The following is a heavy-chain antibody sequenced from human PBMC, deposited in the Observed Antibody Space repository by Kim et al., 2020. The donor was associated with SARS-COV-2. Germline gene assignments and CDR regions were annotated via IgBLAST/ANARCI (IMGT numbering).Heavy chain of an antibody. D-gene: IGHD6-6*01. Sequence: ASVKVSCKASGYTFTSYGISWVRQAPGQGLEWMGWISAYNGNTNYAQKLQGRVTMTTDTSTSTAYMELRSLRSDDTAVYYCASTYSSFLPFDYWGQGTLVTVSS. CDR2: ISAYNGNT. J-gene: IGHJ4*02. V-gene: IGHV1-18*01. CDR3: ASTYSSFLPFDY. CDR1: GYTFTSYG.